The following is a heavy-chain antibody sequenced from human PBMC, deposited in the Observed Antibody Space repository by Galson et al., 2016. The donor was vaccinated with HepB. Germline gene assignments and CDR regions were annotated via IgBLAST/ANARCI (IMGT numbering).Heavy chain of an antibody. V-gene: IGHV1-3*01. CDR1: GYTFTNYA. CDR3: ARGQFDAFDI. J-gene: IGHJ3*02. D-gene: IGHD6-19*01. Sequence: SVKVSCKASGYTFTNYAIHWVRQAPEQRLAWMGWINPGDGETKYSENFQGRVSINRDTSARTAHMELTSLRFEDTAIYFCARGQFDAFDIWGQGTVVTVSS. CDR2: INPGDGET.